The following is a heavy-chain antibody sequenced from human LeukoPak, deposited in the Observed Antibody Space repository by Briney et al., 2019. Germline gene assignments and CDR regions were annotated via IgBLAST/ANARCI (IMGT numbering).Heavy chain of an antibody. CDR1: GGSFSDYY. V-gene: IGHV4-34*01. Sequence: SETLSLTCAVYGGSFSDYYWSWIRQPPGKGLEWIGEINHSGSTNYNPSLKSRVTISVDTSKNQFSLKLSSVTAADTAAYYCAGSIAARPLDYWGQGTLVTVSS. CDR3: AGSIAARPLDY. CDR2: INHSGST. D-gene: IGHD6-6*01. J-gene: IGHJ4*02.